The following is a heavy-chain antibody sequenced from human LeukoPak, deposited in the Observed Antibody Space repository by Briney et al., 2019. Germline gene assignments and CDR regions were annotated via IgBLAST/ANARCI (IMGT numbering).Heavy chain of an antibody. CDR1: GYTFTSYY. J-gene: IGHJ6*03. V-gene: IGHV1-46*03. CDR3: ASHPTHQLMDV. D-gene: IGHD1-1*01. Sequence: ASVKVSCKASGYTFTSYYMHWVRQAPGQGLEWMGIINPSGGSTSYAQKFQGRVTMTRDTSTSTVYMELSSLRSGDTAVYYCASHPTHQLMDVWGRGTTVTVSS. CDR2: INPSGGST.